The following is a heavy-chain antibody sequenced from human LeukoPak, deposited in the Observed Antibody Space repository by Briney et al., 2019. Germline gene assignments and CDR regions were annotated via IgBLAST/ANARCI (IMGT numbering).Heavy chain of an antibody. J-gene: IGHJ4*02. D-gene: IGHD3-16*02. CDR2: IIPIFGTA. CDR3: ARDRTGRIIDFDF. Sequence: GASVKVSCKASGGTFSSYAISWVRQAPGQGLEWMGGIIPIFGTANYAQKFQGRVTMTTDTSTSTAYMEAMSLRFDDTAVYYCARDRTGRIIDFDFWGQGTLVTVSS. CDR1: GGTFSSYA. V-gene: IGHV1-69*05.